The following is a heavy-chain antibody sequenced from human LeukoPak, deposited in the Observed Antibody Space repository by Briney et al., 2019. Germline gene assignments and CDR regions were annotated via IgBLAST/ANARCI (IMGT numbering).Heavy chain of an antibody. CDR1: GFTFSSYE. CDR2: ISSSGSTI. D-gene: IGHD4-17*01. CDR3: ATEDHDYGDYGYFQH. J-gene: IGHJ1*01. Sequence: PGGSLRLSCAASGFTFSSYEMNWVRQAPGKGLELVSYISSSGSTIYYADSAKGRFTISRDNAKNSLYLQMNSLRAEDTAVYYCATEDHDYGDYGYFQHWGQGTLVTVSS. V-gene: IGHV3-48*03.